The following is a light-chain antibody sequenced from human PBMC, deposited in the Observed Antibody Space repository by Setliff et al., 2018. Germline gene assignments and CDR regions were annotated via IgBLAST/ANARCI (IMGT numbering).Light chain of an antibody. V-gene: IGLV2-14*01. J-gene: IGLJ2*01. Sequence: LTQPSSVSGSPGQSIAISCTATSSGGYNYVSCDQQRPVKAPKLLIYDVTKRPSGVSDRFSGSKSGNTASLTISGLQAEDEADYCCASYLTVSAHTEFGGGTKVTVL. CDR2: DVT. CDR3: ASYLTVSAHTE. CDR1: SSGGYNY.